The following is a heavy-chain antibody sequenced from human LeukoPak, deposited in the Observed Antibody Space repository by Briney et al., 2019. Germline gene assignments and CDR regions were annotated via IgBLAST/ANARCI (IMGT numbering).Heavy chain of an antibody. CDR3: ARNGLGATTPNFDY. CDR2: ISYDGSNK. J-gene: IGHJ4*02. V-gene: IGHV3-30*03. Sequence: GRSLRLSCAASGFTFSSYGMHWVRQAPGKGLEWVALISYDGSNKYYADSVKGRFTISRDNSKNTLYLQMNSLRAEDTAVYYCARNGLGATTPNFDYWGQGTLVTVSS. CDR1: GFTFSSYG. D-gene: IGHD1-26*01.